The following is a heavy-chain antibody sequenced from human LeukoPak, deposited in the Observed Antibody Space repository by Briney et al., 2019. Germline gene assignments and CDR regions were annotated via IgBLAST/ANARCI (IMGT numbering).Heavy chain of an antibody. V-gene: IGHV1-18*01. CDR1: GYTFTSYG. Sequence: ASVKVSCKASGYTFTSYGISWVRQAPGQGLEWMGWISAYNGNANYAQKLQGRVTMTTDISTSTAYMELSSLRSEDTAVYYCARGLRRRVRGVIFGLLSYYYYMDVWGKGTTVTVSS. D-gene: IGHD3-10*01. CDR3: ARGLRRRVRGVIFGLLSYYYYMDV. CDR2: ISAYNGNA. J-gene: IGHJ6*03.